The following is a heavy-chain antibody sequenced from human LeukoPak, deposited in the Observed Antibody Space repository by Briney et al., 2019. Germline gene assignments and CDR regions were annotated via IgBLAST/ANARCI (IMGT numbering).Heavy chain of an antibody. Sequence: GGSLRLSCAASGFTFDDYGMSWVRQAPGKGLEWVSGINWNGGSTGCADSVKGRITVSRDNAKDSLYLQMNSLRVEDTAVYYCVRIPNNAGFPNWFDPWGQGTLVIVSS. CDR3: VRIPNNAGFPNWFDP. D-gene: IGHD2-8*01. J-gene: IGHJ5*02. CDR1: GFTFDDYG. V-gene: IGHV3-20*04. CDR2: INWNGGST.